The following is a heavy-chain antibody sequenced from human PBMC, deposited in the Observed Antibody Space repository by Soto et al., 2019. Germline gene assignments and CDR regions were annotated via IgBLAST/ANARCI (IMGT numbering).Heavy chain of an antibody. D-gene: IGHD3-10*01. Sequence: SETLSLTCTVSGGSISSYYWSWIRQPPGKGLEWIGYIYYSGSTNYNPSLKSRVTISVDTSKNQFSLKLSSVTAADTAVYYCARESEEYGSGSYYSGGMDVWGQGTTVT. J-gene: IGHJ6*02. CDR3: ARESEEYGSGSYYSGGMDV. CDR2: IYYSGST. V-gene: IGHV4-59*01. CDR1: GGSISSYY.